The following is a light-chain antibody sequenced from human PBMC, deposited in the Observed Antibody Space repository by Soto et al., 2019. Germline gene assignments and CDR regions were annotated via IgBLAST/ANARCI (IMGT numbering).Light chain of an antibody. CDR3: GSHTTSDTYV. V-gene: IGLV2-14*01. J-gene: IGLJ1*01. CDR2: DVS. Sequence: QSALTQPASVSGSPGQSITISCTGTSSDVGSNNYVSWYQQHPGKAPKLMIYDVSNRPSGVSNRFSGSKSVNTASLTISGLQAEDEADYYCGSHTTSDTYVFGTGNKVTV. CDR1: SSDVGSNNY.